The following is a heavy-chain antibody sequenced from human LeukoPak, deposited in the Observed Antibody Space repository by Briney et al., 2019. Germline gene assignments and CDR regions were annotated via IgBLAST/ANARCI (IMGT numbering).Heavy chain of an antibody. V-gene: IGHV1-46*01. CDR1: GYTFTTYY. Sequence: ASVKVSCKASGYTFTTYYIHWVRQAPGQGLEWMGIINPIGGTTDYAQKFQGRVTMTRDTPTSTVYMELSSLRSEDTAVYYCARQQGLQNLNFDYWGQGTLVTVSS. J-gene: IGHJ4*02. CDR2: INPIGGTT. CDR3: ARQQGLQNLNFDY. D-gene: IGHD4-11*01.